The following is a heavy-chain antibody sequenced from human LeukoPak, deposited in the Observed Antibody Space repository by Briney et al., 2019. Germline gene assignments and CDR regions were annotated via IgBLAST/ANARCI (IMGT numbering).Heavy chain of an antibody. CDR1: GGSISTYY. D-gene: IGHD3-22*01. CDR3: ARVYDSSGYYFDY. V-gene: IGHV4-59*01. CDR2: IYYSGST. Sequence: SETLSLTCTVSGGSISTYYWSWIRQPPGKGLEWIGYIYYSGSTNYNPSLKSRVTISVDTSRNQFSLKLSSVTAADTAVYYCARVYDSSGYYFDYWGQGTLVTVSS. J-gene: IGHJ4*02.